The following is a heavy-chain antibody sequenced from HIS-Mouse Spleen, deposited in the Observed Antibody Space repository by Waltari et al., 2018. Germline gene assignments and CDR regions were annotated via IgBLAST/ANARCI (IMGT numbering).Heavy chain of an antibody. J-gene: IGHJ4*02. CDR2: ISWNSGSI. CDR1: GFPFVAFS. V-gene: IGHV3-9*01. D-gene: IGHD6-13*01. CDR3: AKDRSSSWYYFDY. Sequence: EVQLVESGGGLAQPGGSLVLSCAAPGFPFVAFSMHWVWQAPGKGLDWVSGISWNSGSIGYADSVKGRFTISRDNAKNSLYLQMNSLRAEDTALYYCAKDRSSSWYYFDYWGQGTLVTVSS.